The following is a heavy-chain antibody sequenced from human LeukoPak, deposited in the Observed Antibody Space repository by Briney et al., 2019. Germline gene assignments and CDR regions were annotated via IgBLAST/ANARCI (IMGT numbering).Heavy chain of an antibody. CDR2: ISYDGSNK. J-gene: IGHJ4*02. D-gene: IGHD3-22*01. V-gene: IGHV3-30*19. CDR3: ARPQWYYDSSGYYAFDY. Sequence: GGSLRLSCAASGFTFSSYGMHWVRQAPGKGLEWVAVISYDGSNKYYADSVKGRFTISRDNSKNTLYLQMNSLRAEDTAVYYCARPQWYYDSSGYYAFDYWGQGPLDTVSS. CDR1: GFTFSSYG.